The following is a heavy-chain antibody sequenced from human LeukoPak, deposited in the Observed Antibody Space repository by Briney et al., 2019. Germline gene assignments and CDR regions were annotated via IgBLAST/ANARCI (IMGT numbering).Heavy chain of an antibody. D-gene: IGHD1-7*01. J-gene: IGHJ3*02. Sequence: GGSLRLSCAASGFSFNTYGMHWVRQGPGKGLEWVAVISYDGSNKYYADSVKGRFTISRDNSKNTLYLQMNSLRAEDTAVYYCARAPAELDAFDIWGQGTMVTVSS. CDR2: ISYDGSNK. CDR3: ARAPAELDAFDI. V-gene: IGHV3-30*03. CDR1: GFSFNTYG.